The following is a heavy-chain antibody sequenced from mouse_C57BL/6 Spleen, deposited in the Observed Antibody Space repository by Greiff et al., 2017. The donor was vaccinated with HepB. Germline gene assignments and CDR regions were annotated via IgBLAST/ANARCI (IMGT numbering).Heavy chain of an antibody. CDR1: GYTFTDYY. CDR2: INPNNGGT. V-gene: IGHV1-26*01. J-gene: IGHJ3*01. D-gene: IGHD1-1*01. Sequence: VQLQQSGPELVKPGASVKISCKASGYTFTDYYMNWVKQSHGKSLEWIGDINPNNGGTSYNQKFKGKATLTVDKSSSTAYMELRSLTSEDSAVYYWARDRYYGSSGFAYWGQGTLVTVSA. CDR3: ARDRYYGSSGFAY.